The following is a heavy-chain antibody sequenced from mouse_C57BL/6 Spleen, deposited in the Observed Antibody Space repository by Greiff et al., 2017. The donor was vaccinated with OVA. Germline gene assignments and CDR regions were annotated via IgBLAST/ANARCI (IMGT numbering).Heavy chain of an antibody. V-gene: IGHV3-6*01. Sequence: VQLKESGPGLVKPSQSLSLTCSVTGYSITSGYYWTWIRQFPGNKLEWMGYISYDGSNNYNPSLKNRISITRDTSKNQFFLKLNSVTTEDTATYYCARDEAYYGNYGGWFAYWGQGTLVTVSA. CDR3: ARDEAYYGNYGGWFAY. J-gene: IGHJ3*01. CDR1: GYSITSGYY. CDR2: ISYDGSN. D-gene: IGHD2-10*01.